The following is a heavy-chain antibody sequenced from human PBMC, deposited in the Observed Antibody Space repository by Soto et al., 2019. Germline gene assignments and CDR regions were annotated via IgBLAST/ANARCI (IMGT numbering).Heavy chain of an antibody. V-gene: IGHV3-23*01. CDR1: GFTFSSYP. D-gene: IGHD1-1*01. CDR2: IDGTGAYI. CDR3: ARNMAKPTYAS. Sequence: EVQLLESGGGLVQPGGSLRLSCTASGFTFSSYPMTWVRQAPGKGLEWVSAIDGTGAYIYYINSVKGRFTISRDNSKNTLYLQMNSLRAEDTAVYYCARNMAKPTYASWGQGTLVTVSP. J-gene: IGHJ5*02.